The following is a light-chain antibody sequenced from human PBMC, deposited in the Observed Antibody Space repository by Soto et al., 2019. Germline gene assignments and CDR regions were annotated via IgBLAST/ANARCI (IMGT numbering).Light chain of an antibody. CDR1: QRISSN. CDR3: QHYGTSPRT. Sequence: EIVMTQSPATLSVSPGERATLSCRASQRISSNLAWYQHKPGQAPRLLIFGASTGATGIPARFSGSGSETDFTLTIGRLEPEDFAVYYCQHYGTSPRTFGQGTKVDIK. J-gene: IGKJ1*01. CDR2: GAS. V-gene: IGKV3-15*01.